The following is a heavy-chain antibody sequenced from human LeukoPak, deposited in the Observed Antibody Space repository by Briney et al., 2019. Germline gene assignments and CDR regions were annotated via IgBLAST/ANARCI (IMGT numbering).Heavy chain of an antibody. CDR3: AKEWDGSGSYYTYFDY. CDR1: GFTFSSYA. Sequence: GGSLRLSCAASGFTFSSYAVSWVRQAPGKGLEWVSAISGSGGSTYYADSVKGRFTISRDNSKNTLYLQMNSLRAEDTAVYYCAKEWDGSGSYYTYFDYWGRGTLVTVSS. CDR2: ISGSGGST. D-gene: IGHD3-10*01. J-gene: IGHJ4*02. V-gene: IGHV3-23*01.